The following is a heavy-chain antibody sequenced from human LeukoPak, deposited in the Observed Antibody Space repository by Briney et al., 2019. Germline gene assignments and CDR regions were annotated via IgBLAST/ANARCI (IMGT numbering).Heavy chain of an antibody. CDR1: GFTVSNDY. CDR2: IYGDGTT. Sequence: PGGSLRLSCAASGFTVSNDYMAWVRQAPGRGLEWVSLIYGDGTTFYTDSVKGRFTISRDNFKNTLYLQMSSLRPEDTALYYCVRDRAGAQSWVALDPWGQGTLVTVSS. D-gene: IGHD3-10*01. V-gene: IGHV3-66*02. J-gene: IGHJ5*02. CDR3: VRDRAGAQSWVALDP.